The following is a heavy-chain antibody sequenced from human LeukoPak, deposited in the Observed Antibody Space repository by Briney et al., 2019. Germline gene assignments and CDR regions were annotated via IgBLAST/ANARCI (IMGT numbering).Heavy chain of an antibody. CDR1: GFSFSDAW. D-gene: IGHD2-8*01. CDR2: IKQDGSEN. CDR3: ARSRYCTNGICSYFDY. Sequence: GGSLRLSCAASGFSFSDAWMNWVRQAPGKGLDWVANIKQDGSENYYVDSVKGRLTISRDNAKNSLYLQMNSLRAEDTAVYYCARSRYCTNGICSYFDYWGQGTLVTVSS. J-gene: IGHJ4*02. V-gene: IGHV3-7*03.